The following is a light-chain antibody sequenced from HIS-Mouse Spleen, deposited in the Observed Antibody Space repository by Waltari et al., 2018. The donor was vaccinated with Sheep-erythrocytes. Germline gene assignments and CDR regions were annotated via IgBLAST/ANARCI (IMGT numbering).Light chain of an antibody. V-gene: IGLV3-10*01. CDR2: EDS. Sequence: SYELTQPPSVSVSPGQTASIPCSGDALPKKYAYWYQQKSGQAPVLVIYEDSKRPSGIPERFYGSSSGTMAALTISGAQVEDEADYYCYSTDSSGNHRVFGGGTKLTVL. CDR1: ALPKKY. CDR3: YSTDSSGNHRV. J-gene: IGLJ3*02.